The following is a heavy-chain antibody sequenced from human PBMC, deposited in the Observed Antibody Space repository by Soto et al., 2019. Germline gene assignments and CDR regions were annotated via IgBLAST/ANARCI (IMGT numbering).Heavy chain of an antibody. V-gene: IGHV3-21*01. CDR2: IRGFSPYT. CDR3: ARDRGYDAHDFYYNAMDV. CDR1: GFTFRTYT. Sequence: GGSLRLSCISSGFTFRTYTMNWVRQAPGKXLEWVSGIRGFSPYTFYAESVKGRFTISRDNAKNSLFLQMNSLRAEDTAVYYCARDRGYDAHDFYYNAMDVWGQGTTVTVSS. J-gene: IGHJ6*02. D-gene: IGHD2-15*01.